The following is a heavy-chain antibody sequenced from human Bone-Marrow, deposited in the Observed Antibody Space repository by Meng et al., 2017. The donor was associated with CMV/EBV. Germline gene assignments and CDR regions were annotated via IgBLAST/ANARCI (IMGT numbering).Heavy chain of an antibody. V-gene: IGHV3-66*02. CDR2: IYSGGNT. D-gene: IGHD6-13*01. Sequence: GESLKISCAASGFTVSSNSMSWVRQAPGKGLEWVSLIYSGGNTYYADSVKGRFTISRDKSKNPLCLQMNSLRAEDTAVYYCATSSRIPAAGVDYWGQGTLVTVSS. CDR1: GFTVSSNS. CDR3: ATSSRIPAAGVDY. J-gene: IGHJ4*02.